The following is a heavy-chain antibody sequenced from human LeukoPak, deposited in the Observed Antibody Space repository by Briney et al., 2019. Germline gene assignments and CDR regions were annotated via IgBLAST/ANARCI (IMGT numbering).Heavy chain of an antibody. Sequence: SVKVSCKASGGTFSSYAISWVRQAPGQGLEWMGRIIPILGIANYAQKLQGRVTMTTDTSTSTAYMELRSLRSDDTAVYYCARDPEGPPRYYYDSSGYPDYWGQGTLVTVSS. D-gene: IGHD3-22*01. CDR1: GGTFSSYA. J-gene: IGHJ4*02. CDR2: IIPILGIA. V-gene: IGHV1-69*04. CDR3: ARDPEGPPRYYYDSSGYPDY.